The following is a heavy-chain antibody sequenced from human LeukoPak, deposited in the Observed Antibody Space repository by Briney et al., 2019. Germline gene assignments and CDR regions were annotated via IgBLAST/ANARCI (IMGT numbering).Heavy chain of an antibody. CDR3: TRRGYSPFDF. J-gene: IGHJ4*02. CDR2: IKSKTDGATT. Sequence: GGSLRLSCAASGFTFINAWMSWVRQAPGKGLEWVGRIKSKTDGATTDYATPVKGRFTISRDDSKNTLYLQINSLKTEDTAVYYCTRRGYSPFDFWGQGTLVTVSS. CDR1: GFTFINAW. D-gene: IGHD5-18*01. V-gene: IGHV3-15*01.